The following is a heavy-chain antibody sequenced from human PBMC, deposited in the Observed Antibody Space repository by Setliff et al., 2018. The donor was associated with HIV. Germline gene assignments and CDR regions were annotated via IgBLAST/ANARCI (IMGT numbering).Heavy chain of an antibody. Sequence: SETLSLTCTVSGGSMSSYYWSWIRQPPGKGLEWIGYIYYSGDTYYNATLQSRATILLDTSKNQFFLTLTSVTAADTAVCFCARVPFGSGSYYFDFWGQGTLVTVSS. V-gene: IGHV4-59*06. CDR3: ARVPFGSGSYYFDF. J-gene: IGHJ4*02. CDR1: GGSMSSYY. D-gene: IGHD3-10*01. CDR2: IYYSGDT.